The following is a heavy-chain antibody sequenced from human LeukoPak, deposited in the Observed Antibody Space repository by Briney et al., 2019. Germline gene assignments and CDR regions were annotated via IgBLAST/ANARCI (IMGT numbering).Heavy chain of an antibody. Sequence: NPSETLSLTCTVSGGSISSHYWSWIRQPPGKGLEWIGYIYYSGSTNYNPSLKSRVTISVDTSKNQFSLKVSSVTATDTAVYYCARGGPHCSSTSCPPGYYYYMDVRGKGTAVTVSS. CDR3: ARGGPHCSSTSCPPGYYYYMDV. CDR1: GGSISSHY. J-gene: IGHJ6*03. V-gene: IGHV4-59*11. CDR2: IYYSGST. D-gene: IGHD2-2*01.